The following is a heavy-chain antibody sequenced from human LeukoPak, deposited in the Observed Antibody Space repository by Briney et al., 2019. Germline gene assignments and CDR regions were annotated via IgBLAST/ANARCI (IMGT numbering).Heavy chain of an antibody. CDR1: GYTFTIYA. CDR3: ARVYDILTGFYTPYWFDP. V-gene: IGHV1-18*01. Sequence: ASVKVSCKASGYTFTIYAISWVRQAPGQGLEWMGWISAKNGNTNYAQKLQGRVTMTTDTSTNTAYMELRSLRSDDTAIYYCARVYDILTGFYTPYWFDPWGQGTLVTVSS. J-gene: IGHJ5*02. D-gene: IGHD3-9*01. CDR2: ISAKNGNT.